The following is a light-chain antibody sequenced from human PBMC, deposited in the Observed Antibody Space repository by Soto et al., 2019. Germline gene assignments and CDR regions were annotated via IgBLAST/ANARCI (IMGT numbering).Light chain of an antibody. CDR2: GAS. J-gene: IGKJ1*01. CDR3: QQYNNWPRT. Sequence: EIVMTQSPATLSVSPGERATLSCGASQSVGGNLAWYQQKPGQAPRHLIYGASTRATGIPARFSGSGSGTGFTLTISSLQSEDFAVYYCQQYNNWPRTFGQGTKVEIK. V-gene: IGKV3-15*01. CDR1: QSVGGN.